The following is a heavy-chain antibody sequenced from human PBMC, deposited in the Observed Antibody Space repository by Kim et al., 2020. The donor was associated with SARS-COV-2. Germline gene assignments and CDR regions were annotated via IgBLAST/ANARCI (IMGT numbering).Heavy chain of an antibody. V-gene: IGHV3-23*01. CDR2: ISGSGGST. Sequence: GGSLRLSCAASGFTFSSYVMSWVRQAPGKGLEWVSAISGSGGSTYYADSVKGRFTISRDNSKNTLYLQMNSRRAEDTAVYYCAKDRPTIAWGWELLRYYGMDVWGQGTTVTVSS. CDR1: GFTFSSYV. D-gene: IGHD1-26*01. CDR3: AKDRPTIAWGWELLRYYGMDV. J-gene: IGHJ6*02.